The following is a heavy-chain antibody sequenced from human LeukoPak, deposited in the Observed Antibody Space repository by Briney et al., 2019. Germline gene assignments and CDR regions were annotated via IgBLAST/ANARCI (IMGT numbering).Heavy chain of an antibody. J-gene: IGHJ4*02. CDR1: GYTFTSYG. CDR2: ISAYNGNT. CDR3: ARKGDYWNDGAY. D-gene: IGHD1-1*01. V-gene: IGHV1-18*01. Sequence: EASVKVSCKASGYTFTSYGISWVRQAPGQGLEWMGWISAYNGNTDYAQKFQGRVTMTTDTATNTAYMELRSLRSDDTAVYYCARKGDYWNDGAYWGQGTLVTVSS.